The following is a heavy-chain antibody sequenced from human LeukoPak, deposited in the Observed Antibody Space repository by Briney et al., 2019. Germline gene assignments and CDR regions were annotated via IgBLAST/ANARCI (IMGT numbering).Heavy chain of an antibody. J-gene: IGHJ6*03. CDR1: GFTFRSYA. Sequence: GGSLRLSCAASGFTFRSYAMHWVRQAPGKGLEWEAAISYAGSNKKYADSVKGRFTISRDNSKNTLYLQMNSLRAEDPAVYYCAKGGYTNGRYYYYYMDVWGKGTTVTIS. CDR2: ISYAGSNK. CDR3: AKGGYTNGRYYYYYMDV. V-gene: IGHV3-30*04. D-gene: IGHD2-8*01.